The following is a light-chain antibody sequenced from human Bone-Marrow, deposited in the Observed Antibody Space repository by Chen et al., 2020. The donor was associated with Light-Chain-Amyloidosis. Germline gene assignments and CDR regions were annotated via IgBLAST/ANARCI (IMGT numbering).Light chain of an antibody. Sequence: DFVMTQSPDSLAVSLGERATINCKSSQSILYSSNNRNYLAWYQQKPGQPPKLLISWASTRESGVPDRFSGSGSGTDFTLTISSLQAADVAVYYCQQYYGAPYTFGQGTKLEI. CDR3: QQYYGAPYT. CDR1: QSILYSSNNRNY. V-gene: IGKV4-1*01. J-gene: IGKJ2*01. CDR2: WAS.